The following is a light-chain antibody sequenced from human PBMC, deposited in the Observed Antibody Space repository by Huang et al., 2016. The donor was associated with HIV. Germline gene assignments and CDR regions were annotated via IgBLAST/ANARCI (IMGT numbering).Light chain of an antibody. V-gene: IGKV3-15*01. Sequence: VMTQSPVTLSVSPGERATLSCRASQNVSSDLAWYQQRTGHPPRLLMYGASTRATGLPARFSGSGSGTEFTLTISSLQSEDFAVYYCQQYNKWPLFTFGPGTKVDIK. CDR1: QNVSSD. J-gene: IGKJ3*01. CDR2: GAS. CDR3: QQYNKWPLFT.